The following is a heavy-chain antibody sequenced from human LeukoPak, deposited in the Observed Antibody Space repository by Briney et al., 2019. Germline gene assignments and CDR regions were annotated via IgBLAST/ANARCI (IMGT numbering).Heavy chain of an antibody. CDR2: IDHSGST. CDR3: ARSGQQLLFAFDI. Sequence: PSETLSLTCTVSGASISSSTYYWGVIRQPPGKELEWIGSIDHSGSTYYNPSLKSRVTISVDTSNNHFSLKLNSVTAADTAVYYCARSGQQLLFAFDIWGQGTMVTVSS. J-gene: IGHJ3*02. CDR1: GASISSSTYY. D-gene: IGHD6-13*01. V-gene: IGHV4-39*02.